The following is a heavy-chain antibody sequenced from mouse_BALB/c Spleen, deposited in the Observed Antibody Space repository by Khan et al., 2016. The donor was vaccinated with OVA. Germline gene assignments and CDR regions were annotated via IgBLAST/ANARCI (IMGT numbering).Heavy chain of an antibody. J-gene: IGHJ3*01. Sequence: EVELVESGGGLVKPGGSLKVSCAASGFTFSNYGMSWVRPTPEKGLEWVASISSGGNTYYPDNEKGRFPITRENARNFLNLQMSCLSSDDTAMYYCARAYCFVYWGQGTLVTVSA. CDR2: ISSGGNT. V-gene: IGHV5-6-5*01. CDR1: GFTFSNYG. CDR3: ARAYCFVY.